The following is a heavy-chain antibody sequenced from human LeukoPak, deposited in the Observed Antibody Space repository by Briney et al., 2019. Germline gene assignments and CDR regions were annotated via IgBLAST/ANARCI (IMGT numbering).Heavy chain of an antibody. V-gene: IGHV3-49*03. CDR1: GFTFGDYA. J-gene: IGHJ4*02. Sequence: GGSLRLSCTASGFTFGDYAMSWFRQAPGKGLEWVGFIRSKAYGGTTEYAASVKGGFTISRDDSKSIAYLQMNSLKTEDTAVYYCTRVTATTVTIGPPKIWGQGTLVTVSS. D-gene: IGHD4-17*01. CDR2: IRSKAYGGTT. CDR3: TRVTATTVTIGPPKI.